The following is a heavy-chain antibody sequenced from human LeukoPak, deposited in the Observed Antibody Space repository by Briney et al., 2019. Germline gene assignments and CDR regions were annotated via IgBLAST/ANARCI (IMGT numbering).Heavy chain of an antibody. CDR3: ASFSSWYGDYYYYYMDV. CDR1: GGSISSSSYY. J-gene: IGHJ6*03. Sequence: SSETLSLTCTVSGGSISSSSYYWGWIRQPPGKGLEWIGSIYYSGSTYYNPSLKSRVAISVDTSKNQFSLKLSSVTAADTAVYYCASFSSWYGDYYYYYMDVWGKGTTVTVSS. D-gene: IGHD6-13*01. V-gene: IGHV4-39*01. CDR2: IYYSGST.